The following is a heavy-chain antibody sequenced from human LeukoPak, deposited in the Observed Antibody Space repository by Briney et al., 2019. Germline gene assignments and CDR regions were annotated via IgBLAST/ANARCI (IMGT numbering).Heavy chain of an antibody. CDR2: INHSGST. V-gene: IGHV4-34*01. Sequence: PSETLSLTCAVYGGSFSGYYWSWIRQPPGKGLERIGEINHSGSTNYNPSLKSRVTISVDTSKNQFSLKLSSVTAADTAVYYCARARSQYSGYDYKSWGQGTLVTVSS. CDR1: GGSFSGYY. D-gene: IGHD5-12*01. CDR3: ARARSQYSGYDYKS. J-gene: IGHJ4*02.